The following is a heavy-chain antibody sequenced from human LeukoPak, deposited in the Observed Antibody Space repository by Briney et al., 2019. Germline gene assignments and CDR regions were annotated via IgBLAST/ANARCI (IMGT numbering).Heavy chain of an antibody. CDR2: INTNTGNP. CDR1: GYTFTSYA. D-gene: IGHD6-13*01. Sequence: ASVKVSCKASGYTFTSYAMNWVRQAPGQGLEWMGWINTNTGNPTYAQGFTGRFVFSLDTSVSTAYLQISSLKAEDTAVYYRARELYSSSWYLDYYYGMDVWGQGTTVTVSS. J-gene: IGHJ6*02. V-gene: IGHV7-4-1*02. CDR3: ARELYSSSWYLDYYYGMDV.